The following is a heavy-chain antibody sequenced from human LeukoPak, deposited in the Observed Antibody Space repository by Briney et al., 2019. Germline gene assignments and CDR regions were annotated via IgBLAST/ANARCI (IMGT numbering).Heavy chain of an antibody. CDR1: GGSISSSSYY. Sequence: SETLSLTCTVSGGSISSSSYYWGWIRQPPGKGLEWIGSIYYSGSTYSNPSLQSRVTISVDTSKNQFSLKLSSVTAADTAVYYCACISSGYTDDYWGQGTLVTVSS. D-gene: IGHD3-22*01. V-gene: IGHV4-39*07. J-gene: IGHJ4*02. CDR2: IYYSGST. CDR3: ACISSGYTDDY.